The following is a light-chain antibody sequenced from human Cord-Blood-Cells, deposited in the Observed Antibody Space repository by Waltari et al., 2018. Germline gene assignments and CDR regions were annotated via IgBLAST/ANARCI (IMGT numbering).Light chain of an antibody. CDR2: RNN. J-gene: IGLJ2*01. CDR1: SSNIGSNY. Sequence: QSVLTQPPSASGTPGQRVTISCSGSSSNIGSNYVYWYQQLPGTAPKLLIYRNNQRPSGFPARFSGSKSGTSASLAISGLRSEDEADYYCAAWDDSLSGVVFGGGTKLTVL. V-gene: IGLV1-47*01. CDR3: AAWDDSLSGVV.